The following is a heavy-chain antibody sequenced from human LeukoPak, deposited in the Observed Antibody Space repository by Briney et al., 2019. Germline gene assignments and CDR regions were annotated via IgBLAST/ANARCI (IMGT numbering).Heavy chain of an antibody. V-gene: IGHV3-23*01. J-gene: IGHJ6*03. Sequence: PGGSLRLSCAASGFTFNSYAMNWVRQAPGKGLEWVSAISGSGFSTNSADSVKGRFTISRDNSKNTLYLQMNSLRAEDTAVYYCARDQIQLWKTSELVYYMDVWGKGTTVTVS. D-gene: IGHD5-18*01. CDR3: ARDQIQLWKTSELVYYMDV. CDR1: GFTFNSYA. CDR2: ISGSGFST.